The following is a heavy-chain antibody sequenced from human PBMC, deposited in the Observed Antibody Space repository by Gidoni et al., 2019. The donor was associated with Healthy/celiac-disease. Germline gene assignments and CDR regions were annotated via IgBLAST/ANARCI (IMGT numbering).Heavy chain of an antibody. J-gene: IGHJ6*02. CDR3: ARAAGCSSSCCYYYYGMDV. CDR1: GGSISSSNW. D-gene: IGHD6-13*01. CDR2: IYHSGST. Sequence: QVQLQESGPGLVKPSGTLSLTCAVPGGSISSSNWWRWVRQPPGKGLEWIGEIYHSGSTNYNPSLKSRVTLSVDKSKNQFSLKLSSVTAADTAVYYCARAAGCSSSCCYYYYGMDVWGQGTTVTVSS. V-gene: IGHV4-4*02.